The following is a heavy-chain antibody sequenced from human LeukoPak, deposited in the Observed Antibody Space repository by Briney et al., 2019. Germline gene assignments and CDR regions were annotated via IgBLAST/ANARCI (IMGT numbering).Heavy chain of an antibody. Sequence: PSETLSLTCAVSGGSISSGGYSWSWIRQPPGKGLEWIGYIYHSGSTNYNPSLKSRVTISVDTSKNQFSLKLSSVTAADTAVYYCARIPPSSGYLGSAFDIWGQGTMVTVSS. V-gene: IGHV4-30-2*02. CDR1: GGSISSGGYS. CDR3: ARIPPSSGYLGSAFDI. J-gene: IGHJ3*02. D-gene: IGHD3-22*01. CDR2: IYHSGST.